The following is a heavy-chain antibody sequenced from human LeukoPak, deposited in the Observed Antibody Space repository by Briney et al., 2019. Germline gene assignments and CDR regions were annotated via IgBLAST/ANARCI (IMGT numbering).Heavy chain of an antibody. CDR2: INPGDGSTT. V-gene: IGHV3-74*01. Sequence: PGGSLRLSCAASGFTFSNYWMNRVRQAPGKGLMWVSHINPGDGSTTGYADSVKGRFTVSRDNAKNTLYLQMSSLKDEDTAVYYCVRDGAGTIPYDLWGQGTLVTVSS. D-gene: IGHD3-22*01. J-gene: IGHJ4*01. CDR3: VRDGAGTIPYDL. CDR1: GFTFSNYW.